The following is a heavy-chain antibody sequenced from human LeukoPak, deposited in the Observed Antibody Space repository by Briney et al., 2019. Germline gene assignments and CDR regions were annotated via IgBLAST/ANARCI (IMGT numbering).Heavy chain of an antibody. D-gene: IGHD3-10*01. CDR1: GFTFSSYA. CDR2: ISYDGSNK. V-gene: IGHV3-30*04. Sequence: PGGSLRLSCAASGFTFSSYAMHWVRQAPGKGLEWVAVISYDGSNKYYADSVKGRFTISRDNSKNTLYLQMNSLRAEDTALYYCAKGGPYAPPYFDYWGQGTLVTVSS. J-gene: IGHJ4*02. CDR3: AKGGPYAPPYFDY.